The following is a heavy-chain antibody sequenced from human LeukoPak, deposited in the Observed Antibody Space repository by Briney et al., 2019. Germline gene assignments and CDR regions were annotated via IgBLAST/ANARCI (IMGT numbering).Heavy chain of an antibody. Sequence: GESLKISCKGSGYSFTSYWIGWVRQMPGKGLEWMGFIYPGDSDSRYSPSFQGQVTISADKSISTAYLQWSSLQASDTAMYFCARQSNGYDFDYWGQGTLVTVSS. CDR1: GYSFTSYW. CDR3: ARQSNGYDFDY. V-gene: IGHV5-51*01. CDR2: IYPGDSDS. D-gene: IGHD5-12*01. J-gene: IGHJ4*02.